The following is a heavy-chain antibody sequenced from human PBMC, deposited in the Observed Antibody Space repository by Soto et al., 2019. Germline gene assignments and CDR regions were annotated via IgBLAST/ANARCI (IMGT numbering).Heavy chain of an antibody. V-gene: IGHV3-48*03. J-gene: IGHJ6*02. CDR3: ARELRGPLVTKRGYYYYGMDV. CDR1: GFTFSSYE. Sequence: EVQLVESGGGLVQPGGSLRLSCAASGFTFSSYEMNWVRQAPGKGLEWVSYISSSGSTIYYADSVKGRFTISRDNAKNSLYLQMNSLRAEDTAVYYCARELRGPLVTKRGYYYYGMDVWGQGTTVTVSS. D-gene: IGHD6-6*01. CDR2: ISSSGSTI.